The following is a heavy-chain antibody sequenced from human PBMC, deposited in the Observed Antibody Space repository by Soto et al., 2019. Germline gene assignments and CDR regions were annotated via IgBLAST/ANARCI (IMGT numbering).Heavy chain of an antibody. CDR1: GYTFTRFF. CDR3: ARGYGGVVVYFDH. Sequence: QVQLVQSGAELKKPGAAVRVSCQASGYTFTRFFVYWFRQAPGQGLEWMGKVNPNEDSATYAQKVQGRLAMTTDTSTSTVSMELSSLRSDDTAVYYCARGYGGVVVYFDHWGQGTLITVSS. J-gene: IGHJ4*02. D-gene: IGHD3-16*02. V-gene: IGHV1-46*01. CDR2: VNPNEDSA.